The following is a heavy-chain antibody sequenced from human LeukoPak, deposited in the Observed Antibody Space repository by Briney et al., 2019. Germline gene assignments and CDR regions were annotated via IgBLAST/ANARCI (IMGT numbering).Heavy chain of an antibody. CDR1: GFTFSSCA. J-gene: IGHJ4*02. V-gene: IGHV3-23*01. CDR3: AKVGAGAYYFDY. CDR2: ISGSGGST. Sequence: QAGGSLRLSCAGSGFTFSSCAMSWVRQAPGKGLEWVSAISGSGGSTYYADSVKGRFTISRDNSKNTLYLQMNSLRAEDTAVYYCAKVGAGAYYFDYWGQGTLVTVSS.